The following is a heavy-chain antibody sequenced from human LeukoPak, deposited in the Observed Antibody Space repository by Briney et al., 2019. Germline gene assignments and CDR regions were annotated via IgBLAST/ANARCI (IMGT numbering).Heavy chain of an antibody. J-gene: IGHJ4*02. CDR2: IYYTGST. D-gene: IGHD6-6*01. Sequence: SQTLSLTCTVSGGSISSGDYYWSWIRQPPGKGLEWIGYIYYTGSTYYNPSLKSRLSISVDTSKNQFPLKLSSVTAADTAVYYCAARIAARPEVDYWGQGTLVTVSS. CDR3: AARIAARPEVDY. CDR1: GGSISSGDYY. V-gene: IGHV4-30-4*08.